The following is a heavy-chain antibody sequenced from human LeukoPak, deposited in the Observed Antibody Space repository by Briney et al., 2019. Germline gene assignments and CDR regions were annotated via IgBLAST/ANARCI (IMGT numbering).Heavy chain of an antibody. CDR1: GCIFTSYW. Sequence: GAALLISCEGSGCIFTSYWIGWVRQLPGKGQGGMGVIYPGDSDTRYSPSFHAQVTISADKSISTAYLQSSTLKASDTAMYYCARRIVERGWDDYWGQGTLVTVSS. D-gene: IGHD1-26*01. J-gene: IGHJ4*02. CDR3: ARRIVERGWDDY. CDR2: IYPGDSDT. V-gene: IGHV5-51*01.